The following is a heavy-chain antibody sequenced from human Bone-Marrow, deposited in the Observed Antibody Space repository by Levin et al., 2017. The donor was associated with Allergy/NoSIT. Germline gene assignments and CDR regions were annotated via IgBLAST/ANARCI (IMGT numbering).Heavy chain of an antibody. J-gene: IGHJ4*02. CDR3: ATVRPYSGTYFIDY. CDR1: GYSFTNFW. D-gene: IGHD1-26*01. CDR2: IYPGDSDT. Sequence: KVSCKVSGYSFTNFWIGWVRQMPGKGLEWMGVIYPGDSDTRYSPSFQGQVTISADKSISTGYLQWSSLKASDTAMYYCATVRPYSGTYFIDYWGQGTLVTNSS. V-gene: IGHV5-51*01.